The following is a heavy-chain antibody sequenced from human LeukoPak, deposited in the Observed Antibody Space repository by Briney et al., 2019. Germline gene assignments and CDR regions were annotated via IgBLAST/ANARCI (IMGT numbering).Heavy chain of an antibody. D-gene: IGHD1-26*01. J-gene: IGHJ4*02. CDR2: ISAYNGNT. CDR3: ARKRRDIVGATTADY. CDR1: GYTFTSYG. Sequence: GASVKVSCKASGYTFTSYGISWVRQAPGQGLEWVGWISAYNGNTNYAEKLQGRVTMTTDTSTSTAYMELRSLRSDGTAVYYCARKRRDIVGATTADYWGQGTLVTVSS. V-gene: IGHV1-18*01.